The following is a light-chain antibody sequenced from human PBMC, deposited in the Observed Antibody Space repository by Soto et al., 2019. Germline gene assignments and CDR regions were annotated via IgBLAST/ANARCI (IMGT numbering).Light chain of an antibody. J-gene: IGKJ5*01. CDR3: QQFNSYPIT. CDR1: QSISSW. CDR2: DAS. V-gene: IGKV1-5*01. Sequence: DIQMTQSPSTLSASVGDRVTLTCRASQSISSWLAWYQQKPGKAPKLLIYDASSLESGVPSRFCGSVSGTEFTLTISSLQPEDFATYYCQQFNSYPITFGQGTRLEIK.